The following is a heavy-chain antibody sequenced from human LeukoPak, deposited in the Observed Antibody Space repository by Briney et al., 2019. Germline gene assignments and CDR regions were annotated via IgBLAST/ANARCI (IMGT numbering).Heavy chain of an antibody. CDR3: ARGSSKRWLQSSYYFDY. D-gene: IGHD5-24*01. Sequence: SVKVSCKASGYTFTTYAMHWMRQAPGQGLEWMGGIIPIFGTANYAQKFQGRVTITADESTSTAYMELSSLRSEDTAVYYCARGSSKRWLQSSYYFDYWGQGTLVTVSS. CDR1: GYTFTTYA. CDR2: IIPIFGTA. V-gene: IGHV1-69*13. J-gene: IGHJ4*02.